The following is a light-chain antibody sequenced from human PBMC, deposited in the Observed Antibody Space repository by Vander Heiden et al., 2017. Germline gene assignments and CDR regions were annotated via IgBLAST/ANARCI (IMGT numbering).Light chain of an antibody. CDR3: SSYTTSSTPLYV. CDR2: DVS. J-gene: IGLJ1*01. V-gene: IGLV2-14*01. CDR1: SSDVGGYNY. Sequence: QSALTQPASVSGSPGQSLTISCTGTSSDVGGYNYVSWYQQHPGKAPKLMIYDVSNRPSGVSNRFSGSKSGNTASLTISGLQAEDEANYYCSSYTTSSTPLYVFGTGTKVTVL.